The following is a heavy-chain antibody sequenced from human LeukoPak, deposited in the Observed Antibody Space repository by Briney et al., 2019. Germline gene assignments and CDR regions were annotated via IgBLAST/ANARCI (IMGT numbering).Heavy chain of an antibody. Sequence: PGGSLRLSCAASGFTVSSNYMSWVRQAPGKGLEWVSAISGSGGSTYYADSVKGRFTISRDNSKNTLYLQMNSLRAEDTAVYYCARKYYDILTGYYYFDYWGQGTLVTVSS. J-gene: IGHJ4*02. CDR1: GFTVSSNY. CDR2: ISGSGGST. D-gene: IGHD3-9*01. V-gene: IGHV3-23*01. CDR3: ARKYYDILTGYYYFDY.